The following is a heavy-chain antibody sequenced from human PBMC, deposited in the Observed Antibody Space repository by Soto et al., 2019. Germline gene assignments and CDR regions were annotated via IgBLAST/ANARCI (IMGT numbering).Heavy chain of an antibody. CDR3: ARDVFTYAEDWSGAKYNWFDP. J-gene: IGHJ5*02. CDR2: INSDGSST. V-gene: IGHV3-74*01. D-gene: IGHD3-3*01. Sequence: HEQEKGLVWVSRINSDGSSTSYADSVKGRFTISRDNAKNTLYLQMNSLRAEDTAVYYCARDVFTYAEDWSGAKYNWFDPWGQGTLVTVSS.